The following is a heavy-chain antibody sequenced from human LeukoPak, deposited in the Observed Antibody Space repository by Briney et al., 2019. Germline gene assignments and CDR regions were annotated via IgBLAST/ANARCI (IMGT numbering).Heavy chain of an antibody. CDR2: IYYSGST. J-gene: IGHJ4*02. D-gene: IGHD3-22*01. CDR3: ARDYYDSTGYYYAL. CDR1: GGSISSYY. Sequence: SETLSLTCTVSGGSISSYYWSWIRQPPGKGLEWIGYIYYSGSTNYNPSLKSRVTMSIDTSKNQFSLKLSSVTAADTAVYYCARDYYDSTGYYYALWGQGTLVTVSS. V-gene: IGHV4-59*12.